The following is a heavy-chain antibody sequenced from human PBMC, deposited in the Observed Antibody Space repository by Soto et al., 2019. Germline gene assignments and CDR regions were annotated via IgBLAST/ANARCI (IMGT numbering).Heavy chain of an antibody. V-gene: IGHV3-74*01. CDR3: ATKARVTNYLYYGMDV. CDR2: VSPDGRTA. D-gene: IGHD2-21*02. CDR1: GFTFGNYW. J-gene: IGHJ6*02. Sequence: GGSLRLSCAVSGFTFGNYWMHWVCQARGKGLVWVPRVSPDGRTATYADSVKGRFTISRDNSKNTLFLHMGRLRAEDTAMYYCATKARVTNYLYYGMDVWGLGTTVTVSS.